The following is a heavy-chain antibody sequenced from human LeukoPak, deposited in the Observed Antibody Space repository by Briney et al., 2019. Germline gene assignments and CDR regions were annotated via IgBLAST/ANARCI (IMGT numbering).Heavy chain of an antibody. Sequence: QPGGSLRLSCAASGFTFSSYWMSWVRQAPGKGLEWVANIQEDGSEKYYVDSVKGRFTISRDNAKNSLYLQMNSLRAEDTAVYYCARGYIEYYYYGMDVWGQGTTVTVSS. V-gene: IGHV3-7*01. CDR1: GFTFSSYW. CDR3: ARGYIEYYYYGMDV. J-gene: IGHJ6*02. CDR2: IQEDGSEK. D-gene: IGHD1-14*01.